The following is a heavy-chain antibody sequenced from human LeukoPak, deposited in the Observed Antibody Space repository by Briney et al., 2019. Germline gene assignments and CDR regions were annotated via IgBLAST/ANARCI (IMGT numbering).Heavy chain of an antibody. CDR3: ARDVVTEVVTLTTTDS. J-gene: IGHJ4*02. Sequence: PGGSLRLSCAVSGFNFSSYSMNWVRQAPGKGLEWVSYISSTSSTIYYADSVKGRFTISRDNAKNLLYLQMNSLKAEDTAVYYCARDVVTEVVTLTTTDSWGQGTLVTVSS. CDR2: ISSTSSTI. CDR1: GFNFSSYS. D-gene: IGHD2-21*02. V-gene: IGHV3-48*04.